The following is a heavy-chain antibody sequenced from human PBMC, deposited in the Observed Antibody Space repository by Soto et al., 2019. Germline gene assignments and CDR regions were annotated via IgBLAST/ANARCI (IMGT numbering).Heavy chain of an antibody. Sequence: EVQLVESGGGLGQPGGSLRLSCAASGFAFSSYWMHWVRQAPGKGLVWVSRIDPYETGINYADSVKGRFTISRDNAKNTLYLQMNSLRAEDTAVYYCTSHTFGGRDSWGQGTLVTVSS. CDR1: GFAFSSYW. D-gene: IGHD2-15*01. CDR3: TSHTFGGRDS. CDR2: IDPYETGI. J-gene: IGHJ4*02. V-gene: IGHV3-74*01.